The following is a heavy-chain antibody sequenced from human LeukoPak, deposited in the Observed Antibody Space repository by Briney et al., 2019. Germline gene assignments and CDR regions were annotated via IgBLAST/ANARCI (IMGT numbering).Heavy chain of an antibody. CDR3: AKESDSRDYFDY. V-gene: IGHV3-30*18. CDR1: GFTFCSYG. J-gene: IGHJ4*02. CDR2: ISYDGSNK. D-gene: IGHD3-22*01. Sequence: PGGSLRLSCAASGFTFCSYGMHWVRQAPGKGLEWVAVISYDGSNKYYADSVKGRFTISRDNSKNTLYLQMNSLRAEDTAVYYCAKESDSRDYFDYWGQGTLVTVSS.